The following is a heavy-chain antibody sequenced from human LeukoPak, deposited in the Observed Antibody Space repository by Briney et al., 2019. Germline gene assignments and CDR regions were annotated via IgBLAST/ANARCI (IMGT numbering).Heavy chain of an antibody. CDR2: IKQYGSEK. CDR3: AREVPKTVDAFDI. CDR1: GFTFSSYA. Sequence: GGSLRLSCAASGFTFSSYAMHWVRQAPGKGLEWVGNIKQYGSEKYYVDSVKGRFTISRDNAKNSLYLQMNSLRVEDTAVYYCAREVPKTVDAFDIWGQGTMVTVSS. D-gene: IGHD1-1*01. V-gene: IGHV3-7*01. J-gene: IGHJ3*02.